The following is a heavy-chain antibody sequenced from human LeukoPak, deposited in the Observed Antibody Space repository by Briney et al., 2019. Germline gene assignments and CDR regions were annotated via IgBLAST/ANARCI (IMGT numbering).Heavy chain of an antibody. CDR1: GYTFTSYA. D-gene: IGHD2-21*02. Sequence: ASVKVSCKASGYTFTSYAMHWVRQAPGQRLEWMGWINAGNGNTKYSQKFQGRVTITRDTSASTAYMELSSLRSEDTAVYYCARDRCGGDCYYPDAFDIWGQGTMVTVSS. J-gene: IGHJ3*02. CDR3: ARDRCGGDCYYPDAFDI. CDR2: INAGNGNT. V-gene: IGHV1-3*01.